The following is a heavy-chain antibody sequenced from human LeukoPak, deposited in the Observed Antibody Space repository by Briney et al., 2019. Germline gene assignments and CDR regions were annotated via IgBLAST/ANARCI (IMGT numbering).Heavy chain of an antibody. J-gene: IGHJ6*02. V-gene: IGHV3-11*01. Sequence: PGGSLRLSCAASGFTFSDYYMSWIRQAPGKGLEWVSYISSSGSTIYYADSVKGRFTISRDNAKNSLYLQMNSLRAEDTAVYYCARLGLYDFWSGYFQRDENTYGMDVWGQGTTVTVSS. CDR1: GFTFSDYY. CDR2: ISSSGSTI. D-gene: IGHD3-3*01. CDR3: ARLGLYDFWSGYFQRDENTYGMDV.